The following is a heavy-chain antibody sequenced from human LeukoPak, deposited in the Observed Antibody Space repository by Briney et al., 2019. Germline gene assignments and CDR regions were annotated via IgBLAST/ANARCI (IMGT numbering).Heavy chain of an antibody. CDR1: GGSISSGSYY. V-gene: IGHV4-61*02. D-gene: IGHD5-24*01. Sequence: SQTLSLXCTVSGGSISSGSYYWSWIRQPAGKGLEWIGRIYTSGITNYNPSLKSRVTISVDTSKNQFSLKLSSVIAADTAVYYCARGGRDGYSTNDYWGQGTLVTVSS. CDR3: ARGGRDGYSTNDY. J-gene: IGHJ4*02. CDR2: IYTSGIT.